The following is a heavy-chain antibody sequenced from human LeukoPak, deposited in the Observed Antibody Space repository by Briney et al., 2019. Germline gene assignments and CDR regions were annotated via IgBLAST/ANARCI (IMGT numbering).Heavy chain of an antibody. CDR1: GFTFSSYS. D-gene: IGHD6-13*01. J-gene: IGHJ4*02. CDR2: IRSSSSYI. Sequence: GGSLRLSCAASGFTFSSYSMNWVRQAPGKGLEWVSSIRSSSSYIYYADSVKGRFTISRDNAKNSLYLQMNSLRAEDTAVYYCARFSEAAAGTGLDYWGQGTLVTVSS. CDR3: ARFSEAAAGTGLDY. V-gene: IGHV3-21*01.